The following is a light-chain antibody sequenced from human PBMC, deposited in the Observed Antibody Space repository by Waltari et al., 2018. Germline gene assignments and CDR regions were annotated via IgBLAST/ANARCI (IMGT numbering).Light chain of an antibody. CDR3: NSRDSSGNHHVV. Sequence: SSELTQDPAVSVALGQTVRITCQGDSLRSYYASWYQQKPGQAPVLFIYGKNNRPPGIPDRFSSSSSGNTASLTITGAQAEDEADYYCNSRDSSGNHHVVFGGGTKLTVL. CDR2: GKN. V-gene: IGLV3-19*01. CDR1: SLRSYY. J-gene: IGLJ2*01.